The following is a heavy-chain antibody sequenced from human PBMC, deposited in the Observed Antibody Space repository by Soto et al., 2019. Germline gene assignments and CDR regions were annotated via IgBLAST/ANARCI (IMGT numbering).Heavy chain of an antibody. Sequence: GGSLRLSCAASGFTFSDAWMSWVRQAPGKGLDWVGRIKSKSDGGTTEYAAPVRGRFTISRDDSKNTLYLQMNSLKTEDTAVYYCTAGKLYPSLDFDYWGQGTLVTVSS. CDR2: IKSKSDGGTT. D-gene: IGHD2-8*01. J-gene: IGHJ4*02. CDR3: TAGKLYPSLDFDY. V-gene: IGHV3-15*01. CDR1: GFTFSDAW.